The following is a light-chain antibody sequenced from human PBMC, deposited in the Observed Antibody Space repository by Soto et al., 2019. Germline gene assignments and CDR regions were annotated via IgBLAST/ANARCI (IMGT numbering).Light chain of an antibody. CDR1: QSISRY. CDR3: QHSYDTPLT. Sequence: DIQMTQSPSSLSASVGDRITITCRASQSISRYLNWYQHKPGKAPKLLINAASSLERGVPSRFSGGGSGTDFTLNISSLQPDDFATYYCQHSYDTPLTFGGGTKVDIK. J-gene: IGKJ4*01. CDR2: AAS. V-gene: IGKV1-39*01.